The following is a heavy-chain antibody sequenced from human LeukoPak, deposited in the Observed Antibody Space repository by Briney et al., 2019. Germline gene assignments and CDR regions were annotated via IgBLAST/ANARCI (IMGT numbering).Heavy chain of an antibody. D-gene: IGHD2-2*01. V-gene: IGHV3-7*01. CDR1: GFTFSSYW. J-gene: IGHJ6*02. CDR3: ARAPRSVVQLKYYGMDV. Sequence: GGSLRLSCAASGFTFSSYWMSWVRQAPGKGLEWVANIKQDGSEKYYVDSVKGRFTISRDNAKNSLYLQMNSLRAEDTAVYYCARAPRSVVQLKYYGMDVWGQETTVTVSS. CDR2: IKQDGSEK.